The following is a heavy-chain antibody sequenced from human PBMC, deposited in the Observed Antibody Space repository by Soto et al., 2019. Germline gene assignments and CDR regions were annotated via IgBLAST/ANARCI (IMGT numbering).Heavy chain of an antibody. V-gene: IGHV4-31*03. D-gene: IGHD3-22*01. CDR3: ARRDRSGYSYWLDT. CDR1: GGSISDGYY. J-gene: IGHJ5*02. CDR2: ISDSGST. Sequence: QVQLQESGPGLVKPSQTLSLTCTVSGGSISDGYYWGWIRQHPGKGLEWIGSISDSGSTSYNPSLKSRLTISVDTSKNQFSLNLSSVTAADTAVYYCARRDRSGYSYWLDTWGQGTLVTVSS.